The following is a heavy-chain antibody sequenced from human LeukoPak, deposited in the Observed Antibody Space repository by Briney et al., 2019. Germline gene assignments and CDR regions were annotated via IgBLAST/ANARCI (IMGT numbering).Heavy chain of an antibody. D-gene: IGHD6-13*01. CDR2: INHSGST. Sequence: SETLSLTCAVYGGSFSGYYWSWIRQPPGKGLEWIGEINHSGSTNYNPSLKSRVTISVDTSKNQFSLKLSSVTAAGTAVYYCARYSSSWSPRGFDPWGQGTLVTVSS. CDR1: GGSFSGYY. V-gene: IGHV4-34*01. CDR3: ARYSSSWSPRGFDP. J-gene: IGHJ5*02.